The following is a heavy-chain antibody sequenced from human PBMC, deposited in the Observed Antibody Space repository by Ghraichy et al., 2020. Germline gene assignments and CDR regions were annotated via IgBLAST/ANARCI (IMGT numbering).Heavy chain of an antibody. CDR2: IYTSGST. V-gene: IGHV4-4*09. J-gene: IGHJ3*02. D-gene: IGHD3-9*01. CDR1: GGSISSYY. CDR3: ASGDYDILTGYYHDAFDI. Sequence: LSLTCTVSGGSISSYYWSWIRQPPGKGLEWIGYIYTSGSTNYNPSLKSRVTISVDTSKNQFSLKLSSVTAADTAVYYCASGDYDILTGYYHDAFDIWGQGTMVTVSS.